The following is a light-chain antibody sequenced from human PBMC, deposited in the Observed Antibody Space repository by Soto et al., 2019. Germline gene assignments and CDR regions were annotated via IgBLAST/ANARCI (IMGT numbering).Light chain of an antibody. Sequence: QSVLTQPPSVSGAPGQRVTISCTGSSSNIGARFDVHWYQQLPGSAPKLLIYSNNNRPSGVPDRFSVSRSATSASLAITGLQAADAADNSGQSYDSSLSAYVFGPATKLTVL. V-gene: IGLV1-40*01. CDR2: SNN. CDR1: SSNIGARFD. CDR3: QSYDSSLSAYV. J-gene: IGLJ1*01.